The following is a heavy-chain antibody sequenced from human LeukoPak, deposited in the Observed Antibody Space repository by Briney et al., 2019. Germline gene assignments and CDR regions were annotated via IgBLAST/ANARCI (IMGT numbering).Heavy chain of an antibody. CDR3: ARHTAEKYNWFDR. D-gene: IGHD5-24*01. CDR1: GGSVSSDNYY. J-gene: IGHJ5*02. V-gene: IGHV4-61*02. Sequence: SQTLSLTCSVSGGSVSSDNYYWTWIRQPAGKGLEWIGRIYTSGSTNYNPSLKSRVTISIDASKNQFSLRLSSVTAADTAVYYCARHTAEKYNWFDRWGQGTLVTVSS. CDR2: IYTSGST.